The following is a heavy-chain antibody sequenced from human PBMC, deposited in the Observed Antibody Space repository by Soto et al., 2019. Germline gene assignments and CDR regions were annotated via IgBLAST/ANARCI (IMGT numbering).Heavy chain of an antibody. CDR2: ISSSSSYI. CDR1: GFTFSSYS. Sequence: GGSLRLSCAASGFTFSSYSMNWVRQAPGKGLEWVSSISSSSSYIYYADSVKGRFTISRDNAKNSLYLQMNSLRAEDRAVYYCARDEGYSSSWYGAFDIWGQGTMVTVSS. V-gene: IGHV3-21*01. CDR3: ARDEGYSSSWYGAFDI. D-gene: IGHD6-13*01. J-gene: IGHJ3*02.